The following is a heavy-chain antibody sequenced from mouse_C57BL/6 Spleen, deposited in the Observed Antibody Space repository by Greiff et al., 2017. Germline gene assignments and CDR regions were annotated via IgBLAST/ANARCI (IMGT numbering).Heavy chain of an antibody. CDR2: IDPENGDT. CDR1: GFNIKDDY. Sequence: VQLQQSGAELVRPGASVKLSCTASGFNIKDDYMHWVKQRPEQGLEWIGWIDPENGDTEYASKFQGKATITADTSSNTAYLPLSSLTSEDTAVYYCTTFGYGSSYYFDYWGQGTTLTVSS. D-gene: IGHD1-1*01. J-gene: IGHJ2*01. CDR3: TTFGYGSSYYFDY. V-gene: IGHV14-4*01.